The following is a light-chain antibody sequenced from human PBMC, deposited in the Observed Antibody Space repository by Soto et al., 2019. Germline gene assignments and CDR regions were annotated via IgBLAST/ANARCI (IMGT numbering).Light chain of an antibody. Sequence: EIVLTQSPGTLSLSPGERATLSCRASHSVSSSYLAWYQPKPGQAPRLLIYGASSRATGIPDRFSGSGSGTDFTLTISRLEPKDFAVYYCQQYGSSPPYTFGQGTKLEIK. CDR3: QQYGSSPPYT. CDR1: HSVSSSY. CDR2: GAS. J-gene: IGKJ2*01. V-gene: IGKV3-20*01.